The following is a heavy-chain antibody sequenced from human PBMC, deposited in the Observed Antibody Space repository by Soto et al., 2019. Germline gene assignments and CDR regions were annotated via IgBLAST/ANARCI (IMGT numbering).Heavy chain of an antibody. J-gene: IGHJ3*02. V-gene: IGHV1-69*13. CDR3: ASPGVAAHPFRPHAFDI. Sequence: GASGKVSWKASCSTFSKYAISSGRPAPGQSLEWMGGIIPIFGTANYAQKFQGRVTITADESTSTAYMELSSLRSEDTAVYYCASPGVAAHPFRPHAFDIRGQGTTVTVSS. CDR1: CSTFSKYA. CDR2: IIPIFGTA. D-gene: IGHD6-6*01.